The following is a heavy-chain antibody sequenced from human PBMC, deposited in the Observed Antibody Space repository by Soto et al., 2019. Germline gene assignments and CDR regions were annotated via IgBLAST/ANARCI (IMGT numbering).Heavy chain of an antibody. J-gene: IGHJ4*02. V-gene: IGHV1-18*01. CDR1: GYTFTSYG. CDR3: ARDIELEWLLFPLLFFDY. Sequence: ASVKVSCKASGYTFTSYGISWVRQAPGQGLEWMGWISAYNGNTNYAQKLQGRVTMTTDTSTSTAYMELRSLRSDNTAVYYCARDIELEWLLFPLLFFDYWGQGTLVTVSS. CDR2: ISAYNGNT. D-gene: IGHD3-3*01.